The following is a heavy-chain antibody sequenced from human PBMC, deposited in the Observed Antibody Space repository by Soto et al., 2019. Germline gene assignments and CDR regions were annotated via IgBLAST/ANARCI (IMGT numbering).Heavy chain of an antibody. V-gene: IGHV3-48*02. CDR1: GFTFSSYS. CDR3: AREFVVVPPGTHLYYYYGMDV. CDR2: ISSSSSTI. Sequence: EVQLVESGGGLVQPGGSLRLSCAASGFTFSSYSMNWVRQAPGKGLEWVSYISSSSSTIYYADSVKGRFTISRDNAKNSLYLQMNSLRDEDTAVYYCAREFVVVPPGTHLYYYYGMDVWGQGTTVTVSS. D-gene: IGHD2-2*01. J-gene: IGHJ6*02.